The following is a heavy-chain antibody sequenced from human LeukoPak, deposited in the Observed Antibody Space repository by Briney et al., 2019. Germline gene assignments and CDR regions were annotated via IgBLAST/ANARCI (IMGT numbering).Heavy chain of an antibody. CDR2: ISGSGGST. D-gene: IGHD6-13*01. J-gene: IGHJ4*02. Sequence: PGGSLRLSCAASGFTFSSYAMSWVRQAPGKGLEWVSAISGSGGSTYYADSVKGRFTISRDNSKNTLYLQMNSPRAEDTAVYYCAKDGGQLEELFGYWGQGTLVTVSS. CDR3: AKDGGQLEELFGY. V-gene: IGHV3-23*01. CDR1: GFTFSSYA.